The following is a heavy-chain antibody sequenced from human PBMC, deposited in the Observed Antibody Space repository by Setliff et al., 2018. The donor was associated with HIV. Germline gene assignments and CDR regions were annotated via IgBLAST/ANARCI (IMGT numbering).Heavy chain of an antibody. D-gene: IGHD2-15*01. CDR2: INHSGST. J-gene: IGHJ6*03. CDR1: GGSFSGYY. Sequence: PSETLSLTCAVYGGSFSGYYWSWIRQPPGKGLEWIGEINHSGSTNYNPSLKSRVTISVDTSKNQFSLKLSSVTAADTAVYYCARDKGVAAITYYYYYMDVWGKGTTVTVS. CDR3: ARDKGVAAITYYYYYMDV. V-gene: IGHV4-34*01.